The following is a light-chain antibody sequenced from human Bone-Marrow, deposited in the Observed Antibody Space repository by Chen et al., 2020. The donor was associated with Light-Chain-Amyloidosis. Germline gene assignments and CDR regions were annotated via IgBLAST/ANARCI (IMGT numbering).Light chain of an antibody. J-gene: IGKJ3*01. CDR2: DAS. CDR1: QSVGRY. Sequence: ELVLTQSPATPSLSPGERATLSCRASQSVGRYLAWYQQKPGQAPRLLIYDASNRATGVPARFSGSGSGTDFTLTISSLEPEDFAVYYCQQRNNWPPKFTFGPGTKVDIK. CDR3: QQRNNWPPKFT. V-gene: IGKV3-11*01.